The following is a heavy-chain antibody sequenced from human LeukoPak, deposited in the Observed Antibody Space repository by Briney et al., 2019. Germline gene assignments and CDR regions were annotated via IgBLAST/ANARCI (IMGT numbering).Heavy chain of an antibody. Sequence: GGSLRLSCAASGFTLSTYAMSWVRQAPGKGLEWVSAFSGSGGHAYHADAVEGRFSIYRDTSKNTLYLQMNSLRAEDTAVYYCAKGRRTFIVVVIDAFDVWGQGTMVTVSS. J-gene: IGHJ3*01. D-gene: IGHD3-22*01. CDR2: FSGSGGHA. CDR1: GFTLSTYA. V-gene: IGHV3-23*01. CDR3: AKGRRTFIVVVIDAFDV.